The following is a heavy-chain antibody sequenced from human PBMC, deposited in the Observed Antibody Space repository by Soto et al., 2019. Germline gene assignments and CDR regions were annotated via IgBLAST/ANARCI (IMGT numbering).Heavy chain of an antibody. CDR2: IIPIFGTA. CDR3: ARGLYSSGWYGYYYYGMDV. Sequence: SVKVSCKASGGTFSSYAISWVRQAPGQGLEWMGGIIPIFGTANYAQKFQGRVTITADESTSTAYMELSSLRSEDTAVYYCARGLYSSGWYGYYYYGMDVWGQGTTVTVSS. J-gene: IGHJ6*02. V-gene: IGHV1-69*13. CDR1: GGTFSSYA. D-gene: IGHD6-19*01.